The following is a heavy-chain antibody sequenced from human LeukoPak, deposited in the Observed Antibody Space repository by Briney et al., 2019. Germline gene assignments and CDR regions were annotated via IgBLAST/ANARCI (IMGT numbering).Heavy chain of an antibody. CDR3: ARGGYYDSSGYYRFDY. J-gene: IGHJ4*02. CDR1: GYTFSTYY. V-gene: IGHV1-46*01. CDR2: FNPNGGSA. D-gene: IGHD3-22*01. Sequence: ASLKVSCKASGYTFSTYYMHWVRQAPGQGLEWVGIFNPNGGSASSAQKFRGRVTMTRDTSTSAVYMELSSLRSEDTAVYYCARGGYYDSSGYYRFDYWGQGTLVTVSS.